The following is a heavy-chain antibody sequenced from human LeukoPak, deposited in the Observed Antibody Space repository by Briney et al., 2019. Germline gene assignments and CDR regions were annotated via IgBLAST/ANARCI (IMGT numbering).Heavy chain of an antibody. CDR3: ASLYDIVGTTVDY. D-gene: IGHD1-26*01. Sequence: ATVKVSCKSCGYTFSNYYIHWVRQAPGQGHEWMGRIDPNTGGTLSAKSFQGRVTMTRDTSISTAYMALSGLRCDDTAVYYCASLYDIVGTTVDYWGQGTLVTVSS. CDR1: GYTFSNYY. CDR2: IDPNTGGT. V-gene: IGHV1-2*06. J-gene: IGHJ4*02.